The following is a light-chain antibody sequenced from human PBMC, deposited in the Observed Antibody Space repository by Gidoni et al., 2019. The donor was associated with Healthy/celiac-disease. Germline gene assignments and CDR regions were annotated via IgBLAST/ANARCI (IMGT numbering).Light chain of an antibody. CDR1: QSVSSY. CDR2: DAS. Sequence: EIVLSQSPATLSLSPGERATLSCRASQSVSSYLAWYQQKPGQAPRLLIYDASNRATGIPARFSGSGSETDFTLTISSLEPEDFAVYYCPQRSNWPPLTFGGGTKVEIK. J-gene: IGKJ4*01. V-gene: IGKV3-11*01. CDR3: PQRSNWPPLT.